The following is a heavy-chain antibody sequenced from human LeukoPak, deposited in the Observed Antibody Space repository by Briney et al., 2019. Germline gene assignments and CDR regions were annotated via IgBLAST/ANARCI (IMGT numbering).Heavy chain of an antibody. J-gene: IGHJ4*02. V-gene: IGHV4-31*03. Sequence: SQTLSLTCTVSGGSISSGGYYWSWIRQHPGKGLEWIGYIYYSGSTYYNPSLKSRVTISVDRSKNQFSLKLSSVTAADTAVYYCARARRYSGYEYFDYWGQGTLVTVSS. CDR1: GGSISSGGYY. CDR2: IYYSGST. CDR3: ARARRYSGYEYFDY. D-gene: IGHD5-12*01.